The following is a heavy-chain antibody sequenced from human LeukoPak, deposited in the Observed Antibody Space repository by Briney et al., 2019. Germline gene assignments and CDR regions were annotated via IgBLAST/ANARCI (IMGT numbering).Heavy chain of an antibody. J-gene: IGHJ4*02. CDR2: ISFDGSNK. V-gene: IGHV3-30*04. CDR3: ARDSHAPDIDVVSCYFDS. D-gene: IGHD5-18*01. Sequence: GGSLRLSCAASGFTFSSYAMHWVRQAPGKGLEWVAVISFDGSNKYYADSVKGRFTISGDNPKNTLYLQTNSLRAEDTAVYYCARDSHAPDIDVVSCYFDSWGQGTLVTVSS. CDR1: GFTFSSYA.